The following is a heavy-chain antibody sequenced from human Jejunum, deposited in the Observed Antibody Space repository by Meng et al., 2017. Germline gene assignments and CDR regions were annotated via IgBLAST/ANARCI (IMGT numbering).Heavy chain of an antibody. V-gene: IGHV4-39*01. J-gene: IGHJ4*02. CDR2: MYYSGGT. D-gene: IGHD3-3*01. CDR3: ARSFWNYYYIDY. Sequence: QLQLQESGPGLVKPSETLFLTCTVSGDSISSSSYYWGWIRQPPGKGLEWIGSMYYSGGTYYNPSLKSRVTISVDASKNQFSLKLSSVTAADTAVYYCARSFWNYYYIDYWGQGALVTVSS. CDR1: GDSISSSSYY.